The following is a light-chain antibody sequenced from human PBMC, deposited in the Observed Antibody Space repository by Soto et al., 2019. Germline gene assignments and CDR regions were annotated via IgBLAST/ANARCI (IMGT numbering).Light chain of an antibody. Sequence: EIVLTQSPGTLSLSPGEGAALSCRASQSVSSNSLAWYQQIPGQTPRLLIFGAATRATGVPDRFSGSGSGTHFTLTISRLQPEDFAVYYCHQYGSSPRTFGQGTNV. CDR1: QSVSSNS. CDR2: GAA. V-gene: IGKV3-20*01. J-gene: IGKJ1*01. CDR3: HQYGSSPRT.